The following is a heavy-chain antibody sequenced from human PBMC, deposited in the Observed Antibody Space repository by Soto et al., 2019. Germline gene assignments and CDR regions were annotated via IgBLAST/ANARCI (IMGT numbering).Heavy chain of an antibody. Sequence: GGSLRLSCAASGFTFSSYGMHWVRQAPGKGLEWVAVISYDGSNKYYADSVKGRFTISRDNSKNTLYLQMNSLRAEDTAVYYCAKAPGPVVQAALNWFDPWGQGTLVTVSS. J-gene: IGHJ5*02. CDR3: AKAPGPVVQAALNWFDP. CDR2: ISYDGSNK. V-gene: IGHV3-30*18. D-gene: IGHD2-2*01. CDR1: GFTFSSYG.